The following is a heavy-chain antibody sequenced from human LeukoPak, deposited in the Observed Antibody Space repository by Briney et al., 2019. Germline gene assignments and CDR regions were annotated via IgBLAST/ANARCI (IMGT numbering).Heavy chain of an antibody. CDR3: ARDRITFGGAGAKYYGMDV. V-gene: IGHV3-66*01. D-gene: IGHD3-16*01. CDR1: GFTVSSNY. Sequence: PGGSLRLSCAASGFTVSSNYMSWVRQAPGKGLEWVSVIYSGGSTYYADSVKGRFTISRDNSKNTLYLQMNSLRAEDTAVYYCARDRITFGGAGAKYYGMDVWGQGTTVTVSS. CDR2: IYSGGST. J-gene: IGHJ6*02.